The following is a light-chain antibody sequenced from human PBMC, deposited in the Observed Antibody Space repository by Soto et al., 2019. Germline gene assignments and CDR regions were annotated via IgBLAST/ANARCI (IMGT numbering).Light chain of an antibody. J-gene: IGKJ4*01. CDR2: DAS. CDR3: QRYNNWPLT. V-gene: IGKV1-5*01. Sequence: DIQMTQSPSTLSASVGDRVTITCRASQSISSSLAWYQQKPGKAPKLLIYDASTLESGVPLRFSGSGSGTEFTLTINSLQSEDFAVYYCQRYNNWPLTFGGGTKVEIK. CDR1: QSISSS.